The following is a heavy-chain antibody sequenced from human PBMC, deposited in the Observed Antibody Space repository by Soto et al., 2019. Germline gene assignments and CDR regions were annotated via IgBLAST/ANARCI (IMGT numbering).Heavy chain of an antibody. CDR3: ARVNVVVVAATREYYFDY. Sequence: GASVNVSCKASGYTFTGYYMHWVRQAPGQGLEWMGWINPNSGGTNYAQKFQGRVTMTRDTSISTAYMELSRLRSDDTAVYYCARVNVVVVAATREYYFDYWGQGTLVTVSS. CDR1: GYTFTGYY. J-gene: IGHJ4*02. V-gene: IGHV1-2*02. D-gene: IGHD2-15*01. CDR2: INPNSGGT.